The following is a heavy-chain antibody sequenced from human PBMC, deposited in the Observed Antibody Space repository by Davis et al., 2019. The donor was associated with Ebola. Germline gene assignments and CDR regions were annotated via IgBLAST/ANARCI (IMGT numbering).Heavy chain of an antibody. CDR2: ISGSGGST. D-gene: IGHD2-2*01. CDR3: ARYCSSTSCVADDY. CDR1: GFTFSSYA. V-gene: IGHV3-23*01. J-gene: IGHJ4*02. Sequence: PGGSLRLSCAASGFTFSSYAMSWVRQAPGKGLEWVSAISGSGGSTYYADSVKGRFTISRDNSKNTLYLQMNSLRAEDTAVYYCARYCSSTSCVADDYWGQGTLVTVSS.